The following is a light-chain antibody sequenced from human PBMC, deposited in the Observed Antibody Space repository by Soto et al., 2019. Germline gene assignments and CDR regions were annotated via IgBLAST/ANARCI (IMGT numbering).Light chain of an antibody. J-gene: IGKJ3*01. CDR2: AAS. Sequence: AIRMTQSPSSLSASTGERVTITCRASQGISSYLAWYQQKPGKAPKLLIYAASTLQSGVPSRFSGSGSGTDFTLTISCLQSEDFATYYCQQDYSYPFTFGPGTKVEI. V-gene: IGKV1-8*01. CDR1: QGISSY. CDR3: QQDYSYPFT.